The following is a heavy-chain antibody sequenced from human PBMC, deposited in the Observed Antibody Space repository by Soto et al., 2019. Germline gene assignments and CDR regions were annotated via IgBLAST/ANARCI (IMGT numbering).Heavy chain of an antibody. CDR3: ARARGYYDSSGPTFDY. J-gene: IGHJ4*02. Sequence: PSETLSLTCTVSGGSISSGGYYWSWIRQHPGKGLEWIGYIYYSGSTYYNPSPKSRVTISVDTSKNQFSLKLSSVTAADTAVYYCARARGYYDSSGPTFDYWGQGTLVTVSS. CDR2: IYYSGST. V-gene: IGHV4-31*03. CDR1: GGSISSGGYY. D-gene: IGHD3-22*01.